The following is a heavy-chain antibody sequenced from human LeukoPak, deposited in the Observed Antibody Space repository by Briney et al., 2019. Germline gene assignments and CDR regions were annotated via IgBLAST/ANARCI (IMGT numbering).Heavy chain of an antibody. Sequence: ASVKVSCKASGYTFTSYGISWVRQAPGQGLEWLGCISAYNGHRNYAQKLQGRVTMTTDTSTSTAYMELRSLRSDDTAVYYCATTYRLVGHDAFDIWGQGTMVTVSS. V-gene: IGHV1-18*01. CDR3: ATTYRLVGHDAFDI. CDR2: ISAYNGHR. J-gene: IGHJ3*02. CDR1: GYTFTSYG. D-gene: IGHD1-26*01.